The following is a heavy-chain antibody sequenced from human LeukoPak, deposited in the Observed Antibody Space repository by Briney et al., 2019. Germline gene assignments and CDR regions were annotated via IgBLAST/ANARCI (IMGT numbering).Heavy chain of an antibody. CDR2: IYYSGST. CDR3: ARAGYGGNSVDY. Sequence: ASETLSLTCTVSGGSISSSSYYWGWIRQPPGKGLEWIGSIYYSGSTYYNPSLKSRVTISVDTSKNQFSLKLSSVTAADTAVYYCARAGYGGNSVDYWGQGTLVTVSS. D-gene: IGHD4-23*01. CDR1: GGSISSSSYY. J-gene: IGHJ4*02. V-gene: IGHV4-39*07.